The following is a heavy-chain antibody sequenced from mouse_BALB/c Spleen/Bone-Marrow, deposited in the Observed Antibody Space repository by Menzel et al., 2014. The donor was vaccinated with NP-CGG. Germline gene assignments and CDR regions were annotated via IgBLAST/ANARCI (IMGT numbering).Heavy chain of an antibody. CDR3: ARDGNSSLAMDY. V-gene: IGHV1-9*01. Sequence: SGAELMKPGASVKISCKTTGYTFSGYWIERVKQRPGHGLEWIGEILPGSTSTNYNEKFKDKATFTADTSSNTAYMQLSSLTSEDSAVYYCARDGNSSLAMDYWGQGTSVTVSS. D-gene: IGHD2-1*01. CDR2: ILPGSTST. CDR1: GYTFSGYW. J-gene: IGHJ4*01.